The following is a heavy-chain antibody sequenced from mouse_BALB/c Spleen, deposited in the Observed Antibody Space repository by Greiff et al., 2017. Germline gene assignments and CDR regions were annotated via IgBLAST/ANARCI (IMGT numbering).Heavy chain of an antibody. CDR1: GYTFTSYW. CDR3: ARDYYYGIAY. Sequence: QVQLQQPGAELVKPGASVKLSCKASGYTFTSYWMHWVKQRPGQGLEWIGEINPSNGRTNYNGKFKGKATLTADKSSSTAYMQLSSLTSEDSAVYFCARDYYYGIAYWGQGTLVTVSA. CDR2: INPSNGRT. J-gene: IGHJ3*01. V-gene: IGHV1S81*02. D-gene: IGHD1-1*01.